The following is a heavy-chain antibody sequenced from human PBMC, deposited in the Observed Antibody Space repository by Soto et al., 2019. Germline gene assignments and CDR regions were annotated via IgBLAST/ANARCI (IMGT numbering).Heavy chain of an antibody. J-gene: IGHJ6*02. CDR3: ARPGRDGMDV. CDR1: GYSFTSYW. V-gene: IGHV5-10-1*01. Sequence: GDAVKSSGKGCGYSFTSYWNSWVRQMPGNGLEWMGRIDPSDSYTNYSPSFQGHVTISADKSISTAYLQWSSLKASDTAMYYCARPGRDGMDVWGQGTTVTVSS. CDR2: IDPSDSYT.